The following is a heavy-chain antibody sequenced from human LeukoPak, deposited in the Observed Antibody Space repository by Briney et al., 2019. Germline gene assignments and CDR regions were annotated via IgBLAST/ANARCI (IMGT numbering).Heavy chain of an antibody. Sequence: SETLSLTCTVSGGSKSIYYWTWTRQPPGKGLEWIGYFHYPGSTKYNPSLKSRVTISADTSKNQFSLNLTSVTAADTAVYYCVRENMAGLDVWGQGTMVTVSA. V-gene: IGHV4-59*01. D-gene: IGHD6-19*01. CDR2: FHYPGST. CDR3: VRENMAGLDV. CDR1: GGSKSIYY. J-gene: IGHJ3*01.